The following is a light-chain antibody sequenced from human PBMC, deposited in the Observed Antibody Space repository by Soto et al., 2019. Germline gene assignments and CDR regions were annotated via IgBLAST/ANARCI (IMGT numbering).Light chain of an antibody. CDR3: QQSYRLPLT. Sequence: DIQMTQSPSSVSAFVGESVTITCHASQRISAFLNWYHQKPGKAPKLLIYSASYLQSGVPSNFSSSGSGTDFTLSIVTLQPEDSGTYFCQQSYRLPLTFGGGTKVEI. CDR2: SAS. CDR1: QRISAF. V-gene: IGKV1-39*01. J-gene: IGKJ4*01.